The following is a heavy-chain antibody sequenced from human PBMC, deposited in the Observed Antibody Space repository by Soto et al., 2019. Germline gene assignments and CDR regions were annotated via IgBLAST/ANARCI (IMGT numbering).Heavy chain of an antibody. Sequence: PGGSLRLSCAASGFTFSSYAMHWVRQAPGKGLEWVAVISYDGSNKYYADSVKGRFTISRDNSKNTLYLQMNSLRAEDTAVYYCARDHTEVYFDYWGQATLVTVSS. CDR3: ARDHTEVYFDY. V-gene: IGHV3-30-3*01. CDR2: ISYDGSNK. CDR1: GFTFSSYA. J-gene: IGHJ4*02.